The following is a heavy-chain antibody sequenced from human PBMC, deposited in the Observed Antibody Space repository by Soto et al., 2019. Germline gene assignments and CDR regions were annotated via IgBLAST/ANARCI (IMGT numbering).Heavy chain of an antibody. V-gene: IGHV3-23*04. CDR2: ISGSGGST. Sequence: VQLVESGGGLAQPGGSLRLSCAASGFSFKSNEMNWVRQAPGKGLEWVSYISGSGGSTYYADSVKGRFTISRDNSKNTLYLQMNSLRAEDTAVYYCAKGDSSRAPSHFDYWGQGTLVTVSS. D-gene: IGHD6-13*01. CDR1: GFSFKSNE. CDR3: AKGDSSRAPSHFDY. J-gene: IGHJ4*02.